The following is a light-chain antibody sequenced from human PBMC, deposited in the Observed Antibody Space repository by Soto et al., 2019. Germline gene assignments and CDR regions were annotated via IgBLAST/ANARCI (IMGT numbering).Light chain of an antibody. V-gene: IGLV2-11*01. J-gene: IGLJ1*01. Sequence: QSVLTQPRSVSGSPGQSVTISCTGTSSDVGGYNYVSWYQQHPGKAPKLMIYDVSKRPSGVPDRFSGSKSANTASLTISGLQVEDEADYNCCSYAGSYTLVFGTGTKVTAL. CDR1: SSDVGGYNY. CDR3: CSYAGSYTLV. CDR2: DVS.